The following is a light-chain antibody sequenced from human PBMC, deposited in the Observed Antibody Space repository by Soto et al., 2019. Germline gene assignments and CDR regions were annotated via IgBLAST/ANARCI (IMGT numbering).Light chain of an antibody. CDR2: DDT. CDR1: NIETKG. J-gene: IGLJ3*02. Sequence: SYELTQPPSVSVAPGQTASITCGGDNIETKGVHWDQRKPGQAPILVVYDDTDRPSGIPDRFSGSNSGNTATLTISRVEAGDEADYYCQVWDTYTLSGVFGGGTKVTVL. CDR3: QVWDTYTLSGV. V-gene: IGLV3-21*02.